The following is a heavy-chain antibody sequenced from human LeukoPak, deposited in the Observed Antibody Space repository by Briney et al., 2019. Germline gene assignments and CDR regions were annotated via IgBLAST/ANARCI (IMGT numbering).Heavy chain of an antibody. D-gene: IGHD3-22*01. Sequence: GALVKVSRKVSGYTLTELSMHWVRQAPGKGLEWMGGFDPEDGETIYAQEFQGRVTMTEDTSTDTAYMELSSLRSEDTAVYYCATLDSSGYYFDYWGQGTLVTVSS. V-gene: IGHV1-24*01. J-gene: IGHJ4*02. CDR2: FDPEDGET. CDR1: GYTLTELS. CDR3: ATLDSSGYYFDY.